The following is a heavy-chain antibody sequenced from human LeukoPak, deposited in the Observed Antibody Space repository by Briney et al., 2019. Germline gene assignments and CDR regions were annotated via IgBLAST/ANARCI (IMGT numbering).Heavy chain of an antibody. CDR2: ISSSGSTI. CDR3: ARDTSCSGGSCPVGY. CDR1: GFTFNSYE. Sequence: GGSLRLSCAASGFTFNSYEMNWVRQAPGKGLEWVSYISSSGSTIYYADSVKGRFTISRDNAKNSLYLQMNSLRAEDTAVYYCARDTSCSGGSCPVGYWGQGTLVTVSS. J-gene: IGHJ4*02. D-gene: IGHD2-15*01. V-gene: IGHV3-48*03.